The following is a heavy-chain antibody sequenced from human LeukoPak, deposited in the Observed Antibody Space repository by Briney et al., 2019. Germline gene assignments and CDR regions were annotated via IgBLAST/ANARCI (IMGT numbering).Heavy chain of an antibody. CDR1: GGSISSYY. D-gene: IGHD6-13*01. J-gene: IGHJ4*02. V-gene: IGHV4-4*07. CDR2: ICTSGST. CDR3: ARVRRSSSWSSNFDY. Sequence: KASETLSLTCTVSGGSISSYYWSWIRQPAGKGLEWIGRICTSGSTNYNPSLKSRVTMSVDTSKNQFSLKLSSVTAADTAVYYCARVRRSSSWSSNFDYWGQGTLVTVSS.